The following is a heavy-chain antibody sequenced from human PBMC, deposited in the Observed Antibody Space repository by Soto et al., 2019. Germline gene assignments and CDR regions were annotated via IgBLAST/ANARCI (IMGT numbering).Heavy chain of an antibody. V-gene: IGHV3-21*04. D-gene: IGHD2-15*01. CDR3: ASEFCTGGSCYSRILDY. J-gene: IGHJ4*01. CDR2: ISSGSDYI. Sequence: PGGSLRLSCAASGFTFNTYAMHWVRQSPGKGLEWVAFISSGSDYIYYADSVRGRFTISRDNAESSLFLHMNSLRDDDTALYYCASEFCTGGSCYSRILDYWGHGALVTVSS. CDR1: GFTFNTYA.